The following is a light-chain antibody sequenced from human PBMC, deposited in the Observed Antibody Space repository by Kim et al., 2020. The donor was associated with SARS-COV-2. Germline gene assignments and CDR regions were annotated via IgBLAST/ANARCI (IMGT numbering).Light chain of an antibody. CDR2: SNN. Sequence: ELTQPPSASGTPGQRVTISCSGSSSNIGSNTVNWYQQLPGTAPKLLIYSNNQRPSGVPDRFSGSKSGTSASLAISGLQSEDEADYYCATWDDSLNGWVFGGGTRLTVL. V-gene: IGLV1-44*01. CDR1: SSNIGSNT. CDR3: ATWDDSLNGWV. J-gene: IGLJ3*02.